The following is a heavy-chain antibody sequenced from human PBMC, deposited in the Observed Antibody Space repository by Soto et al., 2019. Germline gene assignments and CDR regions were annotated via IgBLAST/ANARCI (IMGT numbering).Heavy chain of an antibody. D-gene: IGHD2-15*01. J-gene: IGHJ5*02. CDR2: ISSSSSYI. CDR3: ARGEGMVAAKEGCSDP. Sequence: EVQLVESGGGLVKPGGSLRLSCAASGFTFSSYSMNWVRQAPGKGLEWVSSISSSSSYIYYADSVKGRFTISRDNAKNSLYLQMNGLRAGDRAVFYWARGEGMVAAKEGCSDPWGQGTLVTVPS. CDR1: GFTFSSYS. V-gene: IGHV3-21*01.